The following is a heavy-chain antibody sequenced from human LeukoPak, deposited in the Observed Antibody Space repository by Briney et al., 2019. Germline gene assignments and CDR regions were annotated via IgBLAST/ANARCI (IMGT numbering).Heavy chain of an antibody. CDR1: GYSFTSHG. J-gene: IGHJ4*02. CDR3: ARISGTYYYLFDF. Sequence: GASVKVSCKASGYSFTSHGITWVRQAPGQGLEWMGWISIDNGNTNYAQNLQDRVTLTADTFTRTAYLELRSLRSDDTAVYYCARISGTYYYLFDFWGQGTLVTVSS. V-gene: IGHV1-18*01. D-gene: IGHD3-22*01. CDR2: ISIDNGNT.